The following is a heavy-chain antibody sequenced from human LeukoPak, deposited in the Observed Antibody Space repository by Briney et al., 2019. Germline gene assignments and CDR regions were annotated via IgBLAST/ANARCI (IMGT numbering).Heavy chain of an antibody. D-gene: IGHD7-27*01. Sequence: GGSLRLSCAASGFTFSSYAMHWVRQAPGKGLEWVAVISYDGSNKYYADSVKGRFTIFRDNSKNTLYLQMNSLRAEDTAVYYCATWGPFDYWGQGTLVTVSS. CDR3: ATWGPFDY. V-gene: IGHV3-30-3*01. J-gene: IGHJ4*02. CDR1: GFTFSSYA. CDR2: ISYDGSNK.